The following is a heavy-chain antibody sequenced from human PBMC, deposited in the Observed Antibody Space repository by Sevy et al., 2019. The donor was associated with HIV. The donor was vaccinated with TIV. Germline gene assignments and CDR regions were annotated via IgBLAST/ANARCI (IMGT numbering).Heavy chain of an antibody. CDR1: GGSISSYY. CDR2: IYYSGST. CDR3: ARELTGDFYYGTDV. D-gene: IGHD7-27*01. Sequence: SETLSLTCTVSGGSISSYYWSWIRQPPGKGLEWIGYIYYSGSTNYNPSLKSRVTISVDTSKNQFSLKLSSVTAADTAVYYCARELTGDFYYGTDVWGQGTTVTVSS. J-gene: IGHJ6*02. V-gene: IGHV4-59*01.